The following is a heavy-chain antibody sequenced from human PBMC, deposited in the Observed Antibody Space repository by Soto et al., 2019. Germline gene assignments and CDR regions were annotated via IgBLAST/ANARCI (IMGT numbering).Heavy chain of an antibody. D-gene: IGHD3-10*01. CDR1: GASSGTYY. V-gene: IGHV4-34*01. CDR3: AGLRGYYYYIDV. J-gene: IGHJ6*03. CDR2: INDSGSA. Sequence: QVQLQQWGAGLLKPSETLSLTCAVHGASSGTYYWTWIRQPPGKGLEWIGEINDSGSANHNPSLKSRVIISVDTSKNQCSLRLNSVTAADSAVYYCAGLRGYYYYIDVWGKGTTVTVSS.